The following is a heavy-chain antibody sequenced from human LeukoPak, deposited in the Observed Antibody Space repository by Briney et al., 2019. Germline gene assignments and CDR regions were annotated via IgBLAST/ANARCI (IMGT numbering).Heavy chain of an antibody. CDR3: ARGGWFGEEKGMDV. CDR1: GGSFSGYY. J-gene: IGHJ6*02. CDR2: INHSGST. V-gene: IGHV4-34*01. Sequence: SETLSLTCAVYGGSFSGYYWSWIRQPPGKGLEWIGEINHSGSTNYNPSLKSRVTISVDTSKNQFSLKLSSVTAADTAVYYCARGGWFGEEKGMDVWGQGTTVIVSS. D-gene: IGHD3-10*01.